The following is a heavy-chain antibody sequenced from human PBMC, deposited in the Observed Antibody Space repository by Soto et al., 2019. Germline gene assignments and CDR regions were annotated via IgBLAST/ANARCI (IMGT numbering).Heavy chain of an antibody. CDR3: AIRGASQWLKF. D-gene: IGHD6-19*01. Sequence: GESLKISCKGSGYSFTSYCIGWVRQVPGKGLEWMGIIYTGDSDTRYSPSFQGQVTISADKSISTAYLQWSSLKASDTAIYYCAIRGASQWLKFWGQGTLVTVSS. J-gene: IGHJ4*02. CDR1: GYSFTSYC. CDR2: IYTGDSDT. V-gene: IGHV5-51*01.